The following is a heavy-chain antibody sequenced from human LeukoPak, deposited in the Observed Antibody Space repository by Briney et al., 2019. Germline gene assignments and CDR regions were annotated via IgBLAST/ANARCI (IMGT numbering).Heavy chain of an antibody. J-gene: IGHJ4*02. D-gene: IGHD5-12*01. CDR1: GGSISSSSYY. CDR2: IYYSGST. Sequence: KPSETLSLTCTVSGGSISSSSYYWGWIRQPPGKGLEWIRSIYYSGSTYYNPSLKSRVTISVDTSKNQFSLKLSSVTAADTAVYYCARSKWLRSPFDYWGQGTLVTVSS. CDR3: ARSKWLRSPFDY. V-gene: IGHV4-39*01.